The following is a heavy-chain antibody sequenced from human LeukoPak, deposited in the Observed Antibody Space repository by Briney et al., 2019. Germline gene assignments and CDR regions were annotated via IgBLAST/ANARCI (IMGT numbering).Heavy chain of an antibody. Sequence: GGSLRLSCAASGFSFSDYAMNWVRQAPGKGLEWVAFISYDGSNLFYTNSVKGRFTISRDTSKNTLYLHMNSLTTEDTAVYYCANLPRDGYNFDFWGQGTLVTVSS. V-gene: IGHV3-30*02. CDR3: ANLPRDGYNFDF. D-gene: IGHD5-24*01. CDR2: ISYDGSNL. J-gene: IGHJ4*02. CDR1: GFSFSDYA.